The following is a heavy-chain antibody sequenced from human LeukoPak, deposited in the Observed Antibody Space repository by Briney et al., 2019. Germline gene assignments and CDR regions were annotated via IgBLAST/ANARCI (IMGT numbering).Heavy chain of an antibody. J-gene: IGHJ4*02. CDR2: IESKSDGGTT. D-gene: IGHD1-26*01. Sequence: GGSLRLSCAASGFTFTDAWMSWGRQAPGKGLEWVGRIESKSDGGTTYYAAPVKGRFTISRDDLKNTLYLQMNSLKTEDTAVYFCTLDDVGLAPDYWGQGTLVTVSS. CDR3: TLDDVGLAPDY. V-gene: IGHV3-15*04. CDR1: GFTFTDAW.